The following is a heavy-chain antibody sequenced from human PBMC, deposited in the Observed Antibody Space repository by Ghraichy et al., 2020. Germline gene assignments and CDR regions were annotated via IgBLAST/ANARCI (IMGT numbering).Heavy chain of an antibody. CDR1: GYTFTSYG. Sequence: ASVKVSCKASGYTFTSYGISWVRQAPGQGLEWMGWISAYNGNTNYAQKLQGRVTMTTDTSTSTAYMELRSLRSDDTAVYYCARDLASITMIVVEMADYWGQGTLVTVSS. V-gene: IGHV1-18*04. CDR3: ARDLASITMIVVEMADY. D-gene: IGHD3-22*01. CDR2: ISAYNGNT. J-gene: IGHJ4*02.